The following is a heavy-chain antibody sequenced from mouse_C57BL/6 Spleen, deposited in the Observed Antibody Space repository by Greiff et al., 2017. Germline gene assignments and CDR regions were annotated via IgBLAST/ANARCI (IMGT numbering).Heavy chain of an antibody. V-gene: IGHV1-69*01. CDR1: GYTFTSYW. Sequence: VQLQQPGAELVMPGASVKLFCKASGYTFTSYWMHWVKQRPGQGLEWIGEIDPSDSYTNYNQKFKGKSTLTVNKSSSTAYMQLSSLTSEDSAVYYCARSGYYGSWYFDVWDTGTTVTVSS. CDR3: ARSGYYGSWYFDV. J-gene: IGHJ1*03. CDR2: IDPSDSYT. D-gene: IGHD1-1*01.